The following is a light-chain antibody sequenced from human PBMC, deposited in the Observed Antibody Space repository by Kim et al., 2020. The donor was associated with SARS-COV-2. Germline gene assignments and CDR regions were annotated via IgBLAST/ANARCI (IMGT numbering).Light chain of an antibody. CDR3: QKYNSAPLA. J-gene: IGKJ1*01. V-gene: IGKV1-27*01. CDR2: AAS. CDR1: QGISNY. Sequence: DIQMTQSPSSLSASVGDRVTITCWASQGISNYLAWYQQKPGKVPKLLIYAASTLQSGVPSRFSGSGSGTDFTLTISSLQPEDVATYYCQKYNSAPLAFDQGTKVEIK.